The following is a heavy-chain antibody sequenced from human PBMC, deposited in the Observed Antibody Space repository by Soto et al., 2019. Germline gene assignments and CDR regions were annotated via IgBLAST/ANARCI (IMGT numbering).Heavy chain of an antibody. V-gene: IGHV4-59*01. CDR1: GDSISSDY. D-gene: IGHD3-10*01. CDR2: MYYTGTN. J-gene: IGHJ6*02. Sequence: QVQLQESGPGLVKPSETLSLTCSVSGDSISSDYWSWIRQPPGKGLERSGYMYYTGTNNYNPSLRSRVTISLDTSKKQFSLKRCSVTAADTAVYYCARTGRRFGNKMDVWGQGTTVTVSS. CDR3: ARTGRRFGNKMDV.